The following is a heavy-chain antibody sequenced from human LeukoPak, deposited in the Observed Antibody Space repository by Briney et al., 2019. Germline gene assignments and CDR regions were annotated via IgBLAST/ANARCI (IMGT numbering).Heavy chain of an antibody. V-gene: IGHV4-59*08. J-gene: IGHJ6*02. D-gene: IGHD3-16*02. CDR2: IYYSGST. CDR1: GGSISSYY. Sequence: PSETLSLTCTVSGGSISSYYWSWIRQPPGKGLEWIGYIYYSGSTNYNPSLKSRVTISVDTSKNQFSLKLSSVTAADTAVYYCASLTRLYYDYVWGSYRPGPGMDVWGQGTTVTVSS. CDR3: ASLTRLYYDYVWGSYRPGPGMDV.